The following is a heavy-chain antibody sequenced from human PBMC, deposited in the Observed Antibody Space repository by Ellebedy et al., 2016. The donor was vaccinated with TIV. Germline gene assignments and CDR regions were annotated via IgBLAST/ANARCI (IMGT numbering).Heavy chain of an antibody. J-gene: IGHJ6*02. CDR1: GYTFTSYG. CDR3: ARDRVGYSYGSYYYYGMDV. V-gene: IGHV1-18*04. CDR2: ISAYNGNK. Sequence: ASVKVSCKASGYTFTSYGISWVRQAPGQGLEWMGWISAYNGNKNYAQKLQGRVTMTTDTSTSTAYMELRSLRSDDTAVYYCARDRVGYSYGSYYYYGMDVWGQGTTVTVSS. D-gene: IGHD5-18*01.